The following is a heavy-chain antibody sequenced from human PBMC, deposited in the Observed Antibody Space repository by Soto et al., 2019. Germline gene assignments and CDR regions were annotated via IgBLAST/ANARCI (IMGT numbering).Heavy chain of an antibody. CDR2: ISSSSAYI. V-gene: IGHV3-21*01. CDR1: GFTFSDYS. D-gene: IGHD5-12*01. CDR3: AREIVATAYFDY. J-gene: IGHJ4*02. Sequence: GGSLRLSFSASGFTFSDYSMNWVRQAPGKGLEWVSSISSSSAYIYYADSMKGRFTISRDNAKNSLYLQINSLRAEDTAVYYCAREIVATAYFDYWGQGTLVTVSS.